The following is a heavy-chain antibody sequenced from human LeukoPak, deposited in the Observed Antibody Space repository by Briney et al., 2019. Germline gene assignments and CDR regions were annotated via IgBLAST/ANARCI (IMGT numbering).Heavy chain of an antibody. CDR3: ARYSLYDYVWGSHRQTFAFDY. J-gene: IGHJ4*02. CDR2: IYYSGST. CDR1: GGSISSYY. D-gene: IGHD3-16*02. Sequence: SETLSLTCTVSGGSISSYYWSWIRQPPGKGLEWMGYIYYSGSTNYNPSLKSRVTISVDTSKNQFSLKLSSVTAADTAVYYCARYSLYDYVWGSHRQTFAFDYWGQGTLVTVSS. V-gene: IGHV4-59*01.